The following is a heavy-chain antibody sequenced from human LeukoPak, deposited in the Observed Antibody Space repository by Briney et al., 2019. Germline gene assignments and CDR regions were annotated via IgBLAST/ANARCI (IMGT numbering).Heavy chain of an antibody. CDR3: ARLPGSDSSCVVAFDI. J-gene: IGHJ3*02. Sequence: PSETLSLTRAVSGGSISTYYWSWIRQPAGKGLEWIGRIYTSGSTNYNPSLQSRVTMSVDTSKNQFSLNLRSVTAADTAVYYCARLPGSDSSCVVAFDIWGQGTMVTVSS. CDR2: IYTSGST. V-gene: IGHV4-4*07. CDR1: GGSISTYY. D-gene: IGHD2-21*02.